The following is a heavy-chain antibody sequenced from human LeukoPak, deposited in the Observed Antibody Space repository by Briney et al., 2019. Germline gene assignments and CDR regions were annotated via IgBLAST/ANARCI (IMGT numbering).Heavy chain of an antibody. J-gene: IGHJ4*02. Sequence: GRSLGLSCAASGFTFSSYGMHWVRQAPGKGLEWVSVIYSGGSTYYADSVKGRFTISRDNSKNTLYLQMNSLRAEDTAVYYCARADSGWVPTDYWGQGTLVTVSS. V-gene: IGHV3-66*01. CDR2: IYSGGST. CDR3: ARADSGWVPTDY. CDR1: GFTFSSYG. D-gene: IGHD6-19*01.